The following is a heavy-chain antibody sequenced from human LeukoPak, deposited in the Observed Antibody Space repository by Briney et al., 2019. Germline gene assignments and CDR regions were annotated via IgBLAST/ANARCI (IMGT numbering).Heavy chain of an antibody. Sequence: GESLKISCKGSGYRFTGYWIGWVRQMPGKGLEWMGIIYPGDSDTRYSPSFQGQVTISADKSISTAYLQWSSLKASDTAMYYCARHVHWGDYEIDYWGQGTLVTVSS. CDR3: ARHVHWGDYEIDY. J-gene: IGHJ4*02. CDR1: GYRFTGYW. V-gene: IGHV5-51*01. D-gene: IGHD3-16*01. CDR2: IYPGDSDT.